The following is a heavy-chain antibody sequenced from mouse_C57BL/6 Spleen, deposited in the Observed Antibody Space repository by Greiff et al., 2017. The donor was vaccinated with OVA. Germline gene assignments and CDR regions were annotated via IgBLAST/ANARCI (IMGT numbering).Heavy chain of an antibody. Sequence: QVQLQQSGTELVKPGASVKLSCKASGYTFTSYWMHWVKQRPGQGLEWIGNINPSNGGTNYNEKFKSKATLTVDKSSSTAYMQLSSLTSEDSAVYYCAMGDYYDYDVGYAMDYWGQGTSVTVSS. D-gene: IGHD2-4*01. CDR1: GYTFTSYW. CDR2: INPSNGGT. J-gene: IGHJ4*01. CDR3: AMGDYYDYDVGYAMDY. V-gene: IGHV1-53*01.